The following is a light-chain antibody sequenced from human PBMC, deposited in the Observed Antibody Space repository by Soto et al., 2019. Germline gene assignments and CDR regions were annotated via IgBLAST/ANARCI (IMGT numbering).Light chain of an antibody. CDR2: KVS. CDR3: MQGTHWPIT. CDR1: QSLVHSDGIAY. Sequence: DVVMTQSPLTLPVSLGQPASISCRSNQSLVHSDGIAYSSSFQQRPPRSPRRLTYKVSNRDPWVPARFSGSGSGTHFALKISRVEAEDVGVYYCMQGTHWPITFCQRTRPEIK. V-gene: IGKV2-30*02. J-gene: IGKJ5*01.